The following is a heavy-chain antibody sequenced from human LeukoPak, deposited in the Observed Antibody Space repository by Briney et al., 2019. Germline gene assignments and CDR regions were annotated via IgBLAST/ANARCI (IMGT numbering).Heavy chain of an antibody. J-gene: IGHJ3*02. V-gene: IGHV3-30*03. CDR3: ARERYSGSYGPAFDI. Sequence: GGSLRLSCAASGFTFSSYGMHWVRQAPGKGLEWVAVISYDGSNKYYADSVKGRFTISRDNSKNTLYLQMNSLRAEDTAVYYCARERYSGSYGPAFDIWGQGTMVTVSS. CDR1: GFTFSSYG. CDR2: ISYDGSNK. D-gene: IGHD1-26*01.